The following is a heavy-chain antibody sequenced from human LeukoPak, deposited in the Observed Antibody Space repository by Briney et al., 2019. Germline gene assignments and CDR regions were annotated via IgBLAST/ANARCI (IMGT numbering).Heavy chain of an antibody. CDR2: IYYSGST. CDR3: ARTSSASFRSYFDY. J-gene: IGHJ4*02. Sequence: SETLSLTCTVSGGSISSGGYYWSWIRQHPGKGLEWIGYIYYSGSTDYNPSLKSRVTISVDMSKNQSSLKLSSVTATDTAVYYCARTSSASFRSYFDYWGQGTLVTVSS. V-gene: IGHV4-31*03. D-gene: IGHD2-2*01. CDR1: GGSISSGGYY.